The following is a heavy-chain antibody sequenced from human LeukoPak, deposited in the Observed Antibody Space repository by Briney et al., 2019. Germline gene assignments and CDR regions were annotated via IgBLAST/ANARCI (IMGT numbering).Heavy chain of an antibody. J-gene: IGHJ4*02. CDR2: IYYSGST. Sequence: SGTLSLTCTVSGGSISSYYWSWIRQPPGKGLEWIGYIYYSGSTNYNPSLKSRVTISVDTSKNQFSLKLSSVTAADTAVYYCARQGYGSYLDYWGQGTLVTVSS. V-gene: IGHV4-59*01. CDR1: GGSISSYY. D-gene: IGHD1-26*01. CDR3: ARQGYGSYLDY.